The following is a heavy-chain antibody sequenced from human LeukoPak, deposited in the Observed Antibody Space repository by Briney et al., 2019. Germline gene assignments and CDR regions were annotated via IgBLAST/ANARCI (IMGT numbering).Heavy chain of an antibody. V-gene: IGHV3-30-3*01. Sequence: GGSLRLSCAASGFTFSSYAMHWVRQAPGKGLEWVAVISYDGSNKYYADSVKGRFTISRDNSKNTLYLQMNSLRAEDTAVYYCARGYNWNRGEAFDIWGQGTMVTVSS. CDR2: ISYDGSNK. D-gene: IGHD1-20*01. CDR3: ARGYNWNRGEAFDI. CDR1: GFTFSSYA. J-gene: IGHJ3*02.